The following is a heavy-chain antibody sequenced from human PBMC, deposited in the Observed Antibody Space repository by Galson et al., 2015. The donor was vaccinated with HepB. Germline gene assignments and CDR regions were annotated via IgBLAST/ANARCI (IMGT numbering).Heavy chain of an antibody. Sequence: QSGAEVKKPGESLRISCKGSGYSFTSYWISWVRQMPGKGLEWMGRIDPSDSYTNYSPSFQGHVTISADKSISTAYLQWSSLKASDTAMYYCARTYYYGSGSSKFNWFDPWGQGTLVTVSS. CDR1: GYSFTSYW. CDR3: ARTYYYGSGSSKFNWFDP. J-gene: IGHJ5*02. CDR2: IDPSDSYT. V-gene: IGHV5-10-1*01. D-gene: IGHD3-10*01.